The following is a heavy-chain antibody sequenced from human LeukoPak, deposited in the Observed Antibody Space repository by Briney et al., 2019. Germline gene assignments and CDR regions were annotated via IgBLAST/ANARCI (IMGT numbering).Heavy chain of an antibody. D-gene: IGHD4-11*01. CDR1: GFTFTDAW. V-gene: IGHV3-15*01. J-gene: IGHJ3*02. CDR3: STDSTVTSAFDI. CDR2: VKSKTEGGTT. Sequence: PGGSLRLSCAASGFTFTDAWMSWVRQAPGEGLEWVGRVKSKTEGGTTDYAAPVKGRFIISRDDSKNTLFLQMNSLKTEDTAVYHCSTDSTVTSAFDIWGQGTMVTVSS.